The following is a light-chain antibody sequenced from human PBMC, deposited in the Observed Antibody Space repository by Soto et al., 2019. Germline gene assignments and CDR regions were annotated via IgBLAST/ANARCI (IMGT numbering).Light chain of an antibody. CDR1: QSVSSSY. CDR3: QQYGSSPLT. V-gene: IGKV3-20*01. CDR2: GAS. Sequence: EIVLTQSPGTLSLSPGERATPSCRASQSVSSSYLAWYQQKPGQAPRLLIYGASSRATGIPDRFSGSGSGTDFTLTTSRLEPEDFAVYFCQQYGSSPLTFGGGTKVDIK. J-gene: IGKJ4*01.